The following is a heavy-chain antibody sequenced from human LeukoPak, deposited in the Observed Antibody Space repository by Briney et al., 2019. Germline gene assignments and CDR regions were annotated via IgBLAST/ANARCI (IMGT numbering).Heavy chain of an antibody. J-gene: IGHJ4*02. CDR2: MNPNSANT. Sequence: ASVKVSCKASGYTFTSYDINWVRQATGQGLEWMGWMNPNSANTGYAQKFQGRVTITRNTSISTTYMELSSLRFEDTAVYYCAGGRERGSSSSFTDYWGQGTLVIVAS. CDR1: GYTFTSYD. V-gene: IGHV1-8*03. CDR3: AGGRERGSSSSFTDY. D-gene: IGHD6-6*01.